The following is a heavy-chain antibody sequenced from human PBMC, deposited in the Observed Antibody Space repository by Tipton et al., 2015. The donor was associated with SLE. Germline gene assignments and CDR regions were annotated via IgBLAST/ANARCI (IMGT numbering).Heavy chain of an antibody. CDR1: GYTFTSHA. V-gene: IGHV1-18*01. Sequence: QLVQSGAEVKKPGASVKVSCKASGYTFTSHAINWVRQAPGQGLEWMGGISTSTGNTGYAQKFQDRVTMTSDTSTSTAYVELRSLRSDDTAVYYCATFSTSWYSHSFDIWGQGTMVTVSS. CDR2: ISTSTGNT. CDR3: ATFSTSWYSHSFDI. D-gene: IGHD6-13*01. J-gene: IGHJ3*02.